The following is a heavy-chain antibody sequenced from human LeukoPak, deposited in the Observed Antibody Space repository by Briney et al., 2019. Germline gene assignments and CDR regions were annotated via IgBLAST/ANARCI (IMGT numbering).Heavy chain of an antibody. CDR3: ARDYGDYGYCQH. CDR1: GGSISSYY. CDR2: IYYSGST. Sequence: PSETLSLTCTVSGGSISSYYWSWIRQPPGKGLEWIGYIYYSGSTNYNPSLKSRVTISVDTSKNQFSLKLSSVTAADTAVYYCARDYGDYGYCQHWGQGTLVTASS. J-gene: IGHJ1*01. V-gene: IGHV4-59*01. D-gene: IGHD4-17*01.